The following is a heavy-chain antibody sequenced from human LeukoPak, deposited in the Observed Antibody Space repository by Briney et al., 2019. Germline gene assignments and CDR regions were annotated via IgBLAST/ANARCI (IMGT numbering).Heavy chain of an antibody. D-gene: IGHD6-19*01. CDR3: ARAYSSGWGYYYYMDV. Sequence: GGSLRLSCAASGFTVSSNYMSWVRQAPGKGLEWVSVIYSGGSTYYADSVKGRFTISRDNSKNTLYLQMNSLRAEDTAVYYCARAYSSGWGYYYYMDVWGKGTTVTVSS. J-gene: IGHJ6*03. V-gene: IGHV3-66*01. CDR2: IYSGGST. CDR1: GFTVSSNY.